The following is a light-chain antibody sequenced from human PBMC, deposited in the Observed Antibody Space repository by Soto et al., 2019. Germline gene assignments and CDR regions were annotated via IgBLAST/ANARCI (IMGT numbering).Light chain of an antibody. CDR3: QQRAKWPPMYT. J-gene: IGKJ2*01. CDR1: QSVSTY. Sequence: EIVLTQSPATLSLSPGERAILSCRASQSVSTYLAWYQQKPGQSPRRLISGASNRATGIPARFSGSGSGTDFTLTINTLEPEDFAVDYCQQRAKWPPMYTFGQGTKLEI. V-gene: IGKV3-11*01. CDR2: GAS.